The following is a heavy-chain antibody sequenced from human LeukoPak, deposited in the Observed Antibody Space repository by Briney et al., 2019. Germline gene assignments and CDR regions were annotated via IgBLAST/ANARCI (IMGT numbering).Heavy chain of an antibody. V-gene: IGHV3-48*02. CDR3: ARDRGSS. CDR1: GFTFTSYV. CDR2: IGTRGTTM. Sequence: GGSLRLSCAASGFTFTSYVMNWVRQPPGKGLEWISYIGTRGTTMYYADSVKGRFTISRDNTKNSLYLQMNSLRDEDTAIYYCARDRGSSWGQGTLVTVSS. D-gene: IGHD3-10*01. J-gene: IGHJ5*02.